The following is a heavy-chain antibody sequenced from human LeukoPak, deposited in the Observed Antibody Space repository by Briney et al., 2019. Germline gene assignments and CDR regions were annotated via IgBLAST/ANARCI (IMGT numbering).Heavy chain of an antibody. Sequence: GGSLRLSCAVSGFTFSTYAMTWVRQAPGKGLEWVSSISGSDRSTYYADSVQGRFTISRDNSKNTLYLQLNSLRAEDTAVYYCARDSFYDSSGYWGQGTLVTVSS. CDR1: GFTFSTYA. CDR2: ISGSDRST. CDR3: ARDSFYDSSGY. J-gene: IGHJ4*02. D-gene: IGHD3-22*01. V-gene: IGHV3-23*01.